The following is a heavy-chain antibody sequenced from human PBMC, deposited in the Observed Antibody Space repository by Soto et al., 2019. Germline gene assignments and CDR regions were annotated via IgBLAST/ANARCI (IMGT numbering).Heavy chain of an antibody. D-gene: IGHD3-10*01. J-gene: IGHJ3*02. CDR3: AKDLGAASLRGAFDI. CDR2: ISGSGGST. CDR1: GFTFSSYA. Sequence: GGSLRLSCAASGFTFSSYAMSWVRQAPGKGLEWVSAISGSGGSTYYADSVKGRFTISRDNSKNTLYLQMNSLRAEDKAVYYCAKDLGAASLRGAFDIWGQGTMVTVSS. V-gene: IGHV3-23*01.